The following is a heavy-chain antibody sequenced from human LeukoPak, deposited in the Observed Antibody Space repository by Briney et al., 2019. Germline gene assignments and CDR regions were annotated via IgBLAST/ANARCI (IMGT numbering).Heavy chain of an antibody. Sequence: PSETLSLTCTVSGGSISSYYWSWIRQPPGKGLEWIGYIYYSGSTNYNPSLKSRVTISVDTSKNQFSLKLSSVTAADTAAYYCARWSKGYYDSSGYYYEAWFDPWGQGTLVTVSS. CDR3: ARWSKGYYDSSGYYYEAWFDP. V-gene: IGHV4-59*01. CDR1: GGSISSYY. J-gene: IGHJ5*02. D-gene: IGHD3-22*01. CDR2: IYYSGST.